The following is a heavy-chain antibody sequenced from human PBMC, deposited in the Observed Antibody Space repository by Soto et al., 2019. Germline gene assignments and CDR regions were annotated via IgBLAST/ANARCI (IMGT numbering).Heavy chain of an antibody. CDR1: GGSMSSYY. CDR2: ISYSGST. D-gene: IGHD2-15*01. CDR3: ARADPDASVGY. Sequence: SETLSLTCTVSGGSMSSYYWTWLRQSPGRGLEWIGYISYSGSTYYNPSLKSRVTISADTSKNQFSLRINSMIAADTAVYYWARADPDASVGYWGQGTLVTVSS. V-gene: IGHV4-59*01. J-gene: IGHJ4*02.